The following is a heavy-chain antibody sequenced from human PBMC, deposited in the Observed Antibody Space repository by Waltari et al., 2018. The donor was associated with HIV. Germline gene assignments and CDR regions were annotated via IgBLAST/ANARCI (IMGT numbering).Heavy chain of an antibody. CDR2: INHGGDT. Sequence: QVQLQQWGAGQLKPSETLSLTCAVYGGSLSNYFWSWIRQTPEKGLEWIAEINHGGDTKYNPSLRSRVTISVDTSKIHFSLKLTSVTAADTAVYYCATVAATPNYFDYWGQGTLVTVSS. CDR1: GGSLSNYF. J-gene: IGHJ4*02. D-gene: IGHD2-15*01. V-gene: IGHV4-34*02. CDR3: ATVAATPNYFDY.